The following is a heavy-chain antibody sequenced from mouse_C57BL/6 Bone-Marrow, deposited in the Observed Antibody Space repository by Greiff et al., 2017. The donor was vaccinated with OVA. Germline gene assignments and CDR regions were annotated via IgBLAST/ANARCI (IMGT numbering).Heavy chain of an antibody. CDR1: GFNIKDYY. CDR2: IDPEDGDT. V-gene: IGHV14-1*01. CDR3: TRDDYDVGFAY. D-gene: IGHD2-4*01. J-gene: IGHJ3*01. Sequence: VQLKQSGAELVRPGASVKLSCTASGFNIKDYYMHWVKQRPEQGLEWIGRIDPEDGDTEYAPKFQGKATMTADTSSNTAYLQLSSLTSEDTAVYYCTRDDYDVGFAYWGQGTLVTVSA.